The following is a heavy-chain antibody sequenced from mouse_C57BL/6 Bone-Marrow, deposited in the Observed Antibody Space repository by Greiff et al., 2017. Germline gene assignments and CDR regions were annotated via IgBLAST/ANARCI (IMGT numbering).Heavy chain of an antibody. CDR3: ASNYYGSSYDY. V-gene: IGHV5-6*02. D-gene: IGHD1-1*01. CDR1: GFTFSSYG. J-gene: IGHJ2*01. CDR2: ISSGGSYT. Sequence: MLVESGGDLVKPGGSLKLSCAASGFTFSSYGMSWVRQTPDKRLEWVATISSGGSYTYYPDSVKGRFTISRDNAKNTLYLQMSSLKSEDTAMYYCASNYYGSSYDYWGQGTTLTVSS.